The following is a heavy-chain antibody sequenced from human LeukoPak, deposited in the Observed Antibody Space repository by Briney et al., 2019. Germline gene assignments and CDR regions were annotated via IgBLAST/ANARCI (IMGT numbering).Heavy chain of an antibody. CDR1: GGTFSSYA. CDR2: IIPIFGTA. D-gene: IGHD4/OR15-4a*01. J-gene: IGHJ3*02. CDR3: ARDYGETGAFDI. V-gene: IGHV1-69*13. Sequence: SVKVPCKASGGTFSSYAISWVRQAPGQGLEWMGGIIPIFGTANYAQKFQGSVTITADESTSTAYMELSSLRSEDTAVYYCARDYGETGAFDIWGQGTMVTVSS.